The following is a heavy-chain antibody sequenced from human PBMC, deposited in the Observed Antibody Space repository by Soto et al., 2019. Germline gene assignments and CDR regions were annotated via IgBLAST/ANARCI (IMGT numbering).Heavy chain of an antibody. D-gene: IGHD1-26*01. J-gene: IGHJ4*02. CDR2: IYPGDSDT. V-gene: IGHV5-51*01. CDR1: GYNFTSYW. Sequence: PGESQKISSQCSGYNFTSYWIGWVRQMPGKGLEWMGIIYPGDSDTRYSPSFQGQVTISADKSISTAYLQWSSLKASDTAMYYCARLGSGSYWNHLIAFDYWGQGTLVTVSS. CDR3: ARLGSGSYWNHLIAFDY.